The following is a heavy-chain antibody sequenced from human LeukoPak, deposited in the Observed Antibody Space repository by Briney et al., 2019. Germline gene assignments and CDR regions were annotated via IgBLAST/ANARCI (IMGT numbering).Heavy chain of an antibody. V-gene: IGHV1-69*04. CDR3: ARIITMVRGVTDDY. D-gene: IGHD3-10*01. Sequence: SVKVSRKASGGTFSSYAISWVRQAPGQGLEWMGRIIPILGIANYAQKFQGRVTITADKSTSTAYMELSSLRSEDTAVYYCARIITMVRGVTDDYWGQGTLVTVSS. CDR1: GGTFSSYA. CDR2: IIPILGIA. J-gene: IGHJ4*02.